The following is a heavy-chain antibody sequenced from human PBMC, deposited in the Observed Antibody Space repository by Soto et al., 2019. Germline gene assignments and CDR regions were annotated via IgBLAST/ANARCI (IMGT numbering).Heavy chain of an antibody. Sequence: EVQLLESGGGLVQPGGSLRLSCAASGFTFSSYAMSWVRQAPGKGLEWVSAISGSGGSTYYADSVKGRFTISRDNSKNTLYLQMNSVRAEETAVYYCAKDSTIFGVVSMFDYWGQGTLVTVSS. CDR1: GFTFSSYA. V-gene: IGHV3-23*01. CDR2: ISGSGGST. CDR3: AKDSTIFGVVSMFDY. J-gene: IGHJ4*02. D-gene: IGHD3-3*01.